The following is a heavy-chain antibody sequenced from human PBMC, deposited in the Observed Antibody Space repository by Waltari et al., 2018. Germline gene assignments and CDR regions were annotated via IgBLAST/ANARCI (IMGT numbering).Heavy chain of an antibody. V-gene: IGHV3-73*02. CDR1: GFTFSGSA. Sequence: EVQLVESGGGLVQPGGSLKLSCAASGFTFSGSAMHWVRQASGKGLEWVGRIRSKANSYATAYAASVKGRFTISRDNSKNTLYLQMNSLRAEDTAVYYCAKDGQQWLVRDYFDYWGQGTLVTVSS. CDR3: AKDGQQWLVRDYFDY. J-gene: IGHJ4*02. CDR2: IRSKANSYAT. D-gene: IGHD6-19*01.